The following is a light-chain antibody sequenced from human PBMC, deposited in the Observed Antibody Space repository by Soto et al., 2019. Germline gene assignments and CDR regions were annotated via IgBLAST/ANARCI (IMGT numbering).Light chain of an antibody. V-gene: IGKV1-5*03. Sequence: DIQMTQSPSTLSASVGDRVTITCRASQSISSWLAWYQQKPGKAHKLLIYKASSLESGVPSRFSGSGSGTEFTLTISSLQPDDFATYYCQQYNSYTFTFGPGTKWISN. CDR1: QSISSW. CDR3: QQYNSYTFT. J-gene: IGKJ3*01. CDR2: KAS.